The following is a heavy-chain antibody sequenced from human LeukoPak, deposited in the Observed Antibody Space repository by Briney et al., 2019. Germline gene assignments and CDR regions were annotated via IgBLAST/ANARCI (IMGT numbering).Heavy chain of an antibody. Sequence: PGGSLRLSCAASGFTFSSYSMNWVRQAPGKGLEWVSSISSSSSYIYYADSVKGRFTVSRDNAKNSLYLQMNSLRAEDTAVYYCASIYGDYDGYWGQGTLVTVSS. J-gene: IGHJ4*02. V-gene: IGHV3-21*01. CDR3: ASIYGDYDGY. D-gene: IGHD4-17*01. CDR1: GFTFSSYS. CDR2: ISSSSSYI.